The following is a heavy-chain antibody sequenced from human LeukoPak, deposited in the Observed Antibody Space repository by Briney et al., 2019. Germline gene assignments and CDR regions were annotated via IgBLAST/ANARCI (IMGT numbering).Heavy chain of an antibody. CDR2: INHSGST. J-gene: IGHJ6*02. Sequence: SEALSLTCAVYGGSFSGYYWSWIRQPPGKGLEWIGEINHSGSTNYNPSLKSRVTISVDTSKNQFSLKLSSVTAADTAVYYCARGYCSGGSCYRLYYYYGMDVWGQGTTVTVSS. D-gene: IGHD2-15*01. CDR3: ARGYCSGGSCYRLYYYYGMDV. CDR1: GGSFSGYY. V-gene: IGHV4-34*01.